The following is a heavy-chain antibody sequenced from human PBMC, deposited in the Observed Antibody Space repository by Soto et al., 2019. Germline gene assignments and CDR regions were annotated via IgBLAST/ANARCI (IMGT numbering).Heavy chain of an antibody. V-gene: IGHV4-59*01. Sequence: PSETLSLTCSVSGGSIRTYYWSWIRQPPGKGLEWIGYIYNSGSTNYNPSLKSRVTISVDTSKNQFSLKLNSVTAADTAVYYCARDEGDAYDYWGQGTLVTVS. CDR3: ARDEGDAYDY. CDR2: IYNSGST. CDR1: GGSIRTYY. D-gene: IGHD2-21*02. J-gene: IGHJ4*02.